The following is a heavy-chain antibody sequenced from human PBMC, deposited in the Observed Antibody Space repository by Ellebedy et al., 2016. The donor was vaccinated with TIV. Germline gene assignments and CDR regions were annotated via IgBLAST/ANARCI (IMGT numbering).Heavy chain of an antibody. CDR2: IIPLVGIP. CDR3: AGTYCDGNCYAADY. CDR1: GGTFGNSP. D-gene: IGHD2-21*02. V-gene: IGHV1-69*10. J-gene: IGHJ4*02. Sequence: SVKVSCKASGGTFGNSPVSWVRQAPGQGPEWMGGIIPLVGIPKYAQNFRGRVTITADRSTNTAYMEMSSLRSEDTAVYYCAGTYCDGNCYAADYWGQGSPVTVSS.